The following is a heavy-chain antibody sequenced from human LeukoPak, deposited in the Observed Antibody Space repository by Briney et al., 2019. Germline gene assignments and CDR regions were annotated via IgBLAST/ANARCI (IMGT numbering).Heavy chain of an antibody. CDR1: GGSISNYY. CDR3: ARGDGYNSGPFDY. CDR2: IYYTGSA. J-gene: IGHJ4*02. D-gene: IGHD5-24*01. V-gene: IGHV4-59*08. Sequence: KPSETLSLTCTVSGGSISNYYWSWLRQPPGKELEWIGFIYYTGSANYNPSLKSRVTISVDTSKNQFSLKLTSVTAADTAVYYCARGDGYNSGPFDYWGQGTLVIVSS.